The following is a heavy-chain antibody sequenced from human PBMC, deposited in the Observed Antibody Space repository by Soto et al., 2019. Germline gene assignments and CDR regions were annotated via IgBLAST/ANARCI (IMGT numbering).Heavy chain of an antibody. CDR1: GYTFTSYG. D-gene: IGHD4-17*01. CDR3: ARDKGTVTNYYCYGMDV. Sequence: QVQLVQSGAEVKKPGASVKVSCKASGYTFTSYGISWVRQAPGQGLEWMGWISAYNGNTNYAQKLQGRVTMTTDTSTSTAYMELRSLRSDDTDVYHCARDKGTVTNYYCYGMDVWGQGTTVTVSS. V-gene: IGHV1-18*04. J-gene: IGHJ6*02. CDR2: ISAYNGNT.